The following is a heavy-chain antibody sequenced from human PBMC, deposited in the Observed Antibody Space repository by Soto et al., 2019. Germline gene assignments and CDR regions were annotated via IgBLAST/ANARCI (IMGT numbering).Heavy chain of an antibody. D-gene: IGHD2-21*01. CDR1: GASIGRGGYY. Sequence: QVRLQESGPGLMKPSQTLSLTCTVSGASIGRGGYYWTWIRQHPGKALEWMGHIHFSGETNYNPALMGRLTMSIDTSTNQFSLTLAAVTAADTAMYYCARDQGGDLAYWGQGTLVTVSS. CDR2: IHFSGET. J-gene: IGHJ4*02. V-gene: IGHV4-31*03. CDR3: ARDQGGDLAY.